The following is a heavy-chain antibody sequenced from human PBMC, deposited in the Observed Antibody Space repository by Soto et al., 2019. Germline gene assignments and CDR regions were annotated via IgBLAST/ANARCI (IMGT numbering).Heavy chain of an antibody. Sequence: EVQLVESGGGLVQPGGSLRLSCAASGFTLSDHYMDWVRQAPGKGLEWVGRSRNKANSYTTEYAASVKGRFTISRDDSKNSLYLQMISLKTEDTAVYYCARSGGMDVWGQGTTVTVSS. CDR1: GFTLSDHY. D-gene: IGHD3-3*01. CDR2: SRNKANSYTT. CDR3: ARSGGMDV. V-gene: IGHV3-72*01. J-gene: IGHJ6*02.